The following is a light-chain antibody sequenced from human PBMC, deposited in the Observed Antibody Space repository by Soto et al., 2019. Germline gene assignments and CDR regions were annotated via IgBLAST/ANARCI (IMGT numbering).Light chain of an antibody. CDR2: DTS. J-gene: IGKJ5*01. Sequence: EIVMTQSPATLSVSPGERATLSCRASQSVSIKLAWYQQKLGQAPRLLIYDTSTRATGIPARFSGSGSGTEFTLTISSLQSEDFAVYYCQQYNNWPPITVGQGTRLEI. V-gene: IGKV3-15*01. CDR1: QSVSIK. CDR3: QQYNNWPPIT.